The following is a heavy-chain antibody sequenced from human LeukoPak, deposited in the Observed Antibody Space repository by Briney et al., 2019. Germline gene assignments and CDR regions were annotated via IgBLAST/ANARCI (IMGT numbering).Heavy chain of an antibody. J-gene: IGHJ6*03. CDR1: GFTFSGSA. CDR2: IRSKTHNYTT. CDR3: ARVARGDYYYYYMDA. V-gene: IGHV3-73*01. Sequence: GGSLRLSCAASGFTFSGSAMHWVRQTSGKGLEWVGYIRSKTHNYTTLYAASVKGRFTISRDDSKNTAYLQMNSLRAEDTALYYCARVARGDYYYYYMDAWGKGNTVTVSS. D-gene: IGHD3-10*01.